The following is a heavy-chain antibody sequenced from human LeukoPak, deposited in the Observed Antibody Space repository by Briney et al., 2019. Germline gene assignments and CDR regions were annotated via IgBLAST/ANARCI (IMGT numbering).Heavy chain of an antibody. CDR1: GGSISSDAYR. V-gene: IGHV4-39*01. Sequence: SETLSLTCTVSGGSISSDAYRWGWIRQPPGKGLEWIGNIYYSGYTYYNPSLKSRVTISVDTSKNQLSLKLTSVTTADTAVYYCARLDWGSGGSGSFDYWGQGTLVTVSS. D-gene: IGHD7-27*01. J-gene: IGHJ4*02. CDR3: ARLDWGSGGSGSFDY. CDR2: IYYSGYT.